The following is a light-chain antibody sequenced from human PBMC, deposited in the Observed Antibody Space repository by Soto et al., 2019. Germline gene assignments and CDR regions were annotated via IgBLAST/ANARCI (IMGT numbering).Light chain of an antibody. V-gene: IGKV2-28*01. J-gene: IGKJ2*01. CDR2: LGS. CDR1: QSLLHSNCYNY. Sequence: DIVLTQSPLSLPVTPGEPASISCRSSQSLLHSNCYNYLSWYLQKPGQSPQLLIYLGSNRASGVPDRFSGSESGTDFTLKISRVEAEDVGTYYCMQALQTPPYTFGQGSKLEIK. CDR3: MQALQTPPYT.